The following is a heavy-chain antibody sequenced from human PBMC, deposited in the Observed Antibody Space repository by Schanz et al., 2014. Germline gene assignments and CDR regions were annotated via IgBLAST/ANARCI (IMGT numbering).Heavy chain of an antibody. V-gene: IGHV3-30-3*01. J-gene: IGHJ4*02. CDR2: MSYDGSNK. D-gene: IGHD3-10*01. CDR1: GFTFSSYA. CDR3: AKDGIMVQGVIWERYFDS. Sequence: VQLLESGGGVVQPGRSLRLSCAASGFTFSSYAMHWVRQAPGKGLEWVAVMSYDGSNKYYADSVKGRFTISRDNSQNTLYLQMNTLRTEDTAVYYCAKDGIMVQGVIWERYFDSWGQGTLVTVSS.